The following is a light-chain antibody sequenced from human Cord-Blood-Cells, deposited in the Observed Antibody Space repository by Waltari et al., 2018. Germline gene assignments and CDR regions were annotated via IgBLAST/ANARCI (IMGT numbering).Light chain of an antibody. CDR3: QSADSSGTWV. CDR2: KDS. CDR1: ALPKPY. Sequence: SYELTQPPSVSVSPGQTARLTCPGDALPKPYAYWYQQKPGQAPVPVIDKDSERPSGIPGRFSGSSSGTTVTLTISGVQAEDEADYYCQSADSSGTWVFGGGTKLTVL. J-gene: IGLJ3*02. V-gene: IGLV3-25*03.